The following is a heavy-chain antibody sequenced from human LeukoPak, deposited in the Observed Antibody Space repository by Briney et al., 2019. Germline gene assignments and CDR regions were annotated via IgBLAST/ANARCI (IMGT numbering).Heavy chain of an antibody. J-gene: IGHJ3*02. V-gene: IGHV3-21*04. CDR3: ARDRAPDSYDYGDYGAFDI. Sequence: PGGSLRLSCAASGFTFSSYSMNWVRQAPGRGLEWVSSISSSSSYIYYADSVKGRFTISRDNAKNSLYLQMNSLRAEDTAVYYCARDRAPDSYDYGDYGAFDIWGQGTMVTVSS. CDR2: ISSSSSYI. D-gene: IGHD4-17*01. CDR1: GFTFSSYS.